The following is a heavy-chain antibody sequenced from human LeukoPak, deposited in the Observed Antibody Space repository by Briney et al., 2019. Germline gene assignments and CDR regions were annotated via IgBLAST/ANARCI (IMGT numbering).Heavy chain of an antibody. CDR2: MYAGGTT. V-gene: IGHV3-53*01. CDR3: ARGSGSGWPLDR. J-gene: IGHJ5*02. D-gene: IGHD6-19*01. CDR1: GVIVSRNY. Sequence: GGSLRLSSAASGVIVSRNYMSWVRQAPGKGLQWVAIMYAGGTTDYSESVRGRFHISRDTSNNTLSLQMNSLRAEDTAVYYCARGSGSGWPLDRWGQGTLVTVSS.